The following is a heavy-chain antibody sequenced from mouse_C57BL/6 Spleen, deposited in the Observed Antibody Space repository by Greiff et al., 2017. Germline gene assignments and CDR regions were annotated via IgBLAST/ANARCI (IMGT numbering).Heavy chain of an antibody. CDR2: ISDGGSYT. CDR3: AREGYYASYYYAMDY. V-gene: IGHV5-4*01. D-gene: IGHD2-1*01. Sequence: EVQLVESGGGLVKPGGSLKLSCAASGFTFSSYAMSWVRQTPEKRLEWVATISDGGSYTYYPDNVKGRFTISRDNAKNNLYLQMSHLKSEDTAMYYCAREGYYASYYYAMDYWGQGTSVTVSS. CDR1: GFTFSSYA. J-gene: IGHJ4*01.